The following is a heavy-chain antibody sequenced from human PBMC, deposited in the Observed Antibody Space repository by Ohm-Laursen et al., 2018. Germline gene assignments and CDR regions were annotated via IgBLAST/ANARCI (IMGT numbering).Heavy chain of an antibody. D-gene: IGHD3-22*01. CDR2: ISYDGSNK. Sequence: SLRLSCAASRFTFSSYGMHWVRQAPGKGLEWVAVISYDGSNKYYADSVKGRFTISRDNSKNTLYLQMNSLRAEDTAVYYCANGDYYDRGNAFDIWGQGTMVTVSS. CDR1: RFTFSSYG. CDR3: ANGDYYDRGNAFDI. J-gene: IGHJ3*02. V-gene: IGHV3-30*18.